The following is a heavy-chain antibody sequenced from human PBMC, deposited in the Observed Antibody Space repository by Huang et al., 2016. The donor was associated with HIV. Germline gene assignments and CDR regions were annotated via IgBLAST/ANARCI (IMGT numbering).Heavy chain of an antibody. CDR1: GFNFNNYD. V-gene: IGHV1-8*02. CDR2: RNPKIGNT. Sequence: QVQLVQSGAEVKKPGASVKVSCTASGFNFNNYDFNWVRQASVQGLAWRGGRNPKIGNTGYAQKFQGRVTMSRNTSITTAYMELRSLRSEDTAVYYCARARGFLYDSTGYYSRYYFDSWGQGTLVTISS. CDR3: ARARGFLYDSTGYYSRYYFDS. J-gene: IGHJ4*02. D-gene: IGHD3-22*01.